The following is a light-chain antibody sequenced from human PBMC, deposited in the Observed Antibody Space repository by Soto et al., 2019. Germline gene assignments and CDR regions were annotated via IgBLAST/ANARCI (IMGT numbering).Light chain of an antibody. Sequence: QSALTQPASVSGSPGQSITISCTGTSSDVGGYNAVSWYQQYPGKAPKLIIYEVSYRPSGISNRFSGSKFANTASLTISGLQAEDEADYYCSSYRNNREDVLGSGTKVTVL. CDR3: SSYRNNREDV. CDR2: EVS. CDR1: SSDVGGYNA. V-gene: IGLV2-14*01. J-gene: IGLJ1*01.